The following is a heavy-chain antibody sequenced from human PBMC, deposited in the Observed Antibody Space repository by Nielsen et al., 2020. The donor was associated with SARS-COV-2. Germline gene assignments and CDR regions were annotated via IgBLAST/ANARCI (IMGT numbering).Heavy chain of an antibody. V-gene: IGHV4-31*11. CDR2: IYYSGST. J-gene: IGHJ4*02. CDR3: ARGGSGNWNYAKKFDY. Sequence: SETLSLTCAVYGGSFSGYYWSWIRQHPGKGLEWIGYIYYSGSTYYNPSLKSRVTISVDTSKNQFSLKLSSVTAADTAVYYCARGGSGNWNYAKKFDYWGQGTLVTVSS. D-gene: IGHD1-7*01. CDR1: GGSFSGYY.